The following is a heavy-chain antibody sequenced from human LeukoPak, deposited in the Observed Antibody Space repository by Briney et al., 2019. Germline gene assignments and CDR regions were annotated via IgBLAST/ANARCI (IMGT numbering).Heavy chain of an antibody. CDR1: GGSISSYY. V-gene: IGHV4-59*08. Sequence: ASQTLSLTCTVSGGSISSYYWSWIRQPPGKGLEWIGYIYYSGSTNYNPSLKSRVTISVDTSKNQFSLKLSSVTAADTAVYYCARHPPRYSSSPDAFDIWGQGTMVTVSS. CDR3: ARHPPRYSSSPDAFDI. J-gene: IGHJ3*02. CDR2: IYYSGST. D-gene: IGHD6-13*01.